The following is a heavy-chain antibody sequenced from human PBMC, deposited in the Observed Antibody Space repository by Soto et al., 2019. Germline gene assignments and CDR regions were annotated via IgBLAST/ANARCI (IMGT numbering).Heavy chain of an antibody. V-gene: IGHV6-1*01. CDR1: VDSVSSNSAA. CDR3: ARGSAYYDILTGYYKGPYFDY. D-gene: IGHD3-9*01. Sequence: SRTLSLTCAISVDSVSSNSAAWNWIRQSPSRGLEWLGRTYYRSKWYNDYAVSVKSRITINPDTSKNQFSLQLNSVTPEDTAVYYCARGSAYYDILTGYYKGPYFDYWGQGTLVTVSS. J-gene: IGHJ4*02. CDR2: TYYRSKWYN.